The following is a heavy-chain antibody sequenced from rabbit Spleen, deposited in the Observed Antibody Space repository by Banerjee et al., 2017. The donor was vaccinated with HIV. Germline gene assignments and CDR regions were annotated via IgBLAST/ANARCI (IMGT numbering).Heavy chain of an antibody. Sequence: QEQLVESGGGLVQPEGSLTLTCKASGFDFSSNAMCWVRQAPGKGLECIACIYGGVIGSTYYATWAKGRFTISKTSSTTVTLQMTSLTAADTATYFCARGSATMTMVITGFYFNLWGPGTLVTVS. CDR1: GFDFSSNA. CDR2: IYGGVIGST. V-gene: IGHV1S45*01. J-gene: IGHJ4*01. D-gene: IGHD2-1*01. CDR3: ARGSATMTMVITGFYFNL.